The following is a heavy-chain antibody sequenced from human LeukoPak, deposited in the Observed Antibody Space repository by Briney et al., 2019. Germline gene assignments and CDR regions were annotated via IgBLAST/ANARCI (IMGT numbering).Heavy chain of an antibody. J-gene: IGHJ6*02. CDR2: IYSGGST. CDR3: ARSPYYGSGSYWSHYYYYYGMDV. D-gene: IGHD3-10*01. CDR1: GFTVSSNY. V-gene: IGHV3-53*04. Sequence: QPGGSLRLSCAASGFTVSSNYMSWVRQAPGKGLEWVSVIYSGGSTYYADSVKGRFTISRHNSKNTLYLQMNSLRAEGTAVYYCARSPYYGSGSYWSHYYYYYGMDVWGQGTTVTVSS.